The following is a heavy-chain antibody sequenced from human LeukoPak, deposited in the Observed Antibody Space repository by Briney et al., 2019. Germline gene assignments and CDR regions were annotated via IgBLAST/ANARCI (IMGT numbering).Heavy chain of an antibody. V-gene: IGHV3-48*04. D-gene: IGHD3-22*01. Sequence: PGGSLRLSCAASGFTFRRYGMSWVRQAPGKGLEWVSYISSSGSTIYYADSVKGRFTISRDNAKNSLYLQMNSLRAEDTAVYYCARDDSSAFDYWGQGTLVTVSS. J-gene: IGHJ4*02. CDR3: ARDDSSAFDY. CDR1: GFTFRRYG. CDR2: ISSSGSTI.